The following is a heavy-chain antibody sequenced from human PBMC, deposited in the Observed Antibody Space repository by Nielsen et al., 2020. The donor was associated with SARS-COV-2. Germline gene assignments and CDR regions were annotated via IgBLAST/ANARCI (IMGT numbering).Heavy chain of an antibody. CDR2: IYSSGST. CDR3: ARAPGYSYGNFYYGLDV. Sequence: SETLSLTCSVSSGSISSYYWSWMRQPAGKGLEWIGRIYSSGSTNYNPSLKSRVTISEDTSKNQFSLNLRSVTAADTAVYYCARAPGYSYGNFYYGLDVWGQGTTVIVSS. V-gene: IGHV4-4*07. D-gene: IGHD5-18*01. J-gene: IGHJ6*02. CDR1: SGSISSYY.